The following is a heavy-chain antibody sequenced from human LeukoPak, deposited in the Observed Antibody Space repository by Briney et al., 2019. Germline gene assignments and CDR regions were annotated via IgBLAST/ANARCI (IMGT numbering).Heavy chain of an antibody. J-gene: IGHJ6*03. CDR2: VDHTGST. CDR3: ARGRVSSSTWYSTYYYYFYMDV. D-gene: IGHD1-1*01. V-gene: IGHV4-59*11. CDR1: DDSITMHY. Sequence: SETLSLTCSVSDDSITMHYWTWIRQPPGKGLEWLGYVDHTGSTNFNPSLNGRVSISRDTTKNLFSLRLRSVTAADTAVYFCARGRVSSSTWYSTYYYYFYMDVWGKGTTVTVSS.